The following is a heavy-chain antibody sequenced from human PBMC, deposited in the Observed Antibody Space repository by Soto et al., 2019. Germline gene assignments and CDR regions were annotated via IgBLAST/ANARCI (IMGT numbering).Heavy chain of an antibody. CDR3: AKHLWFGESVFDP. J-gene: IGHJ5*02. CDR1: GFTFSSYG. Sequence: EVQLLESGGGLVQPGGSLRLSCAGTGFTFSSYGMSWVRQAPGKGLEWVSTIRGSAGNANYADSVKGRFTISRDDSTNTVHLQMNSLRPDDTAVYYCAKHLWFGESVFDPWGQGTLVVGSS. CDR2: IRGSAGNA. D-gene: IGHD3-10*01. V-gene: IGHV3-23*01.